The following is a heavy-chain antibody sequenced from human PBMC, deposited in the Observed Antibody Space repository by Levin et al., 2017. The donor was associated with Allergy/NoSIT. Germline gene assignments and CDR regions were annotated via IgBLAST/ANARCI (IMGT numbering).Heavy chain of an antibody. CDR1: GFTFSNYD. CDR2: IGTAGDT. Sequence: GGSLRLSCSASGFTFSNYDMHWVRQPTGKGLEWVSAIGTAGDTYYPGSVKGRFTISRENAKNSLYLQMNSLRAGDTAVYYCASWDLLTGCFAYWGQGTLVTVSS. V-gene: IGHV3-13*04. J-gene: IGHJ4*02. D-gene: IGHD3-9*01. CDR3: ASWDLLTGCFAY.